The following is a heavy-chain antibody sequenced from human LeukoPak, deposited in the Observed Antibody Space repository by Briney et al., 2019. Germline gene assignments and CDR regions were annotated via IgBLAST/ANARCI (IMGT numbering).Heavy chain of an antibody. J-gene: IGHJ6*02. Sequence: SETLSLTCTVSGGSISSYYWSWIRQPAGKGLEWIGRIYTSGSTNYNPSLKSRVTISVDTSKNQFSLKLSSVTAADTAVYYCARGGDAFSFYYNGMDIWGQGTTVIVSS. V-gene: IGHV4-4*07. D-gene: IGHD2-21*02. CDR3: ARGGDAFSFYYNGMDI. CDR2: IYTSGST. CDR1: GGSISSYY.